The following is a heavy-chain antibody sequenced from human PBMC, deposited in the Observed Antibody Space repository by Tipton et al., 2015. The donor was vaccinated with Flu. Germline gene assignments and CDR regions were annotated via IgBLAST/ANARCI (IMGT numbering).Heavy chain of an antibody. CDR2: INHGGST. J-gene: IGHJ4*02. CDR3: ARLPVFTMVQGVPTYYFDY. CDR1: GDSFTGYW. Sequence: TLSLTCGVSGDSFTGYWWSWIRQFPGQGLEWIGEINHGGSTYYNPSLTGRVSISGDTSKNQFSLKLSSVTAADTAVYYCARLPVFTMVQGVPTYYFDYWGQGTLVTVSS. D-gene: IGHD3-10*01. V-gene: IGHV4-34*01.